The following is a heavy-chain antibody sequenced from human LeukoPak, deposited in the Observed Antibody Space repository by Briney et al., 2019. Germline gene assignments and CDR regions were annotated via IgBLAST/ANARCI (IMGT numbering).Heavy chain of an antibody. CDR3: ARVAATIKNYYYYMDV. Sequence: PSETLSLTCTVSGGSISSGSYYWSWIRQPAGKGLEWIGRIYTSGSTNYNPSLKSRVTISVDTSKNQFSPKLSSVTAADTAVYYCARVAATIKNYYYYMDVWGKGTTVTVSS. V-gene: IGHV4-61*02. CDR1: GGSISSGSYY. D-gene: IGHD5-12*01. J-gene: IGHJ6*03. CDR2: IYTSGST.